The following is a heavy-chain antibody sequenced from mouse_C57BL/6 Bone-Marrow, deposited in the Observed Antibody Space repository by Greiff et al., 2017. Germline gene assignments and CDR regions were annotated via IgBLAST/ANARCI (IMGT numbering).Heavy chain of an antibody. CDR1: GYTFTSYW. V-gene: IGHV1-69*01. J-gene: IGHJ3*01. CDR2: IDPSDSDT. D-gene: IGHD2-4*01. CDR3: AREGGYDYDVTWFAY. Sequence: QVQLQQPGAELVMPGASVKLSCKASGYTFTSYWMHWVKQRPGQGLEWIGEIDPSDSDTNYNQKFKGKSTLTVDKSSSTAYMQLSSLTSEDSAVYYCAREGGYDYDVTWFAYWGEGTRVTVSA.